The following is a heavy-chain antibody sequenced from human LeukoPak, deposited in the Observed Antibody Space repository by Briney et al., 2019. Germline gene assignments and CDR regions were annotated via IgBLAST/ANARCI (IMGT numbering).Heavy chain of an antibody. CDR3: ARQVDDYVWGSYKPAPARFDY. J-gene: IGHJ4*02. CDR1: GGSISSYY. D-gene: IGHD3-16*01. V-gene: IGHV4-59*08. Sequence: SETLSLTCTVSGGSISSYYWSWIRQPPGKGLEWIGYIYYSGSTNYNPSLKSRVTISVDMSKNQFSPKLSSVTAADTAVYYCARQVDDYVWGSYKPAPARFDYWGQGTLVTVSS. CDR2: IYYSGST.